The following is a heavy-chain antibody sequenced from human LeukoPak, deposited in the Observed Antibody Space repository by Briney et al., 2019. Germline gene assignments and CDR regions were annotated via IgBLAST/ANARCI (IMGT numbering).Heavy chain of an antibody. V-gene: IGHV3-23*01. CDR1: GFTFSSYA. D-gene: IGHD3-10*01. CDR2: ISGSGGST. J-gene: IGHJ5*02. Sequence: GGSLRLSCAASGFTFSSYAMSWVRQAPGKGLEWVSAISGSGGSTYYADSVKGRFTISRDNSKNTLYLQMNSLRAEDTAVYYCAKKNSLYGSGSYFNWFDPWGQGTLVTVSS. CDR3: AKKNSLYGSGSYFNWFDP.